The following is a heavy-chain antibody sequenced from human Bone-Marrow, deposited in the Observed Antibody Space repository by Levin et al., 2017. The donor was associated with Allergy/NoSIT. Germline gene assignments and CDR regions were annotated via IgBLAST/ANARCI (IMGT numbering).Heavy chain of an antibody. J-gene: IGHJ6*02. V-gene: IGHV3-11*01. CDR1: GFTFSDYY. Sequence: GESLKISCAASGFTFSDYYMSWIRQAPGKGLEWVSYISSSGSTIYYADSVKGRFTISRDNAKNSLYLQMNSLRAEDTAVYYCARDSRSQLRFLEFPLTAPRDDYGMDVWGQGTTVTVSS. CDR2: ISSSGSTI. CDR3: ARDSRSQLRFLEFPLTAPRDDYGMDV. D-gene: IGHD3-3*01.